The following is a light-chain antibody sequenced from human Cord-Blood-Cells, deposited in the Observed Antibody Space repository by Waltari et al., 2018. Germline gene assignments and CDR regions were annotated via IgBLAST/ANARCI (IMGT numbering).Light chain of an antibody. CDR2: SNN. CDR1: SSNIGSNT. Sequence: QSLLTQPPSASGTPGQRVNISCSGSSSNIGSNTVNWYQQLPGTAPKPLIYSNNPRPSGVPDRFSGSKSGTSASLAISGLQSEDEADYYCAAWDDSLNGPVFGGGTKLTVL. J-gene: IGLJ3*02. V-gene: IGLV1-44*01. CDR3: AAWDDSLNGPV.